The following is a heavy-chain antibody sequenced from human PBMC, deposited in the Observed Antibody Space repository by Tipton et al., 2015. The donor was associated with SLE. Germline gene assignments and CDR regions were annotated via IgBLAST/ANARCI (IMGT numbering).Heavy chain of an antibody. V-gene: IGHV1-69*01. CDR1: GGTFANYA. J-gene: IGHJ4*02. CDR3: ARAPPQLGFDY. D-gene: IGHD5-24*01. Sequence: QSGAEVKESGSSVKVSCKASGGTFANYAISWVRQAPGQGLEWMGGIIPIFGTANYAQKFQGRVTITADESATTVYMELSSLRSEDAAVYYRARAPPQLGFDYWGQGTLVTVSS. CDR2: IIPIFGTA.